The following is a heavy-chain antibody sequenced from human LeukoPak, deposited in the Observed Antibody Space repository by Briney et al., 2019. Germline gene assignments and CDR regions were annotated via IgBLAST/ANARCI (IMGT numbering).Heavy chain of an antibody. D-gene: IGHD2-15*01. J-gene: IGHJ3*02. CDR1: GGSFSGYY. CDR2: INPSGST. V-gene: IGHV4-34*01. Sequence: PSETLSLTCAVYGGSFSGYYWSWIRQPPGKGLEWIGEINPSGSTNYNPSVKSRVTISVDTSKNQFSLKLSSVTAADTAVYYCARGLRIGRGAFDIWGQGTMVTVSS. CDR3: ARGLRIGRGAFDI.